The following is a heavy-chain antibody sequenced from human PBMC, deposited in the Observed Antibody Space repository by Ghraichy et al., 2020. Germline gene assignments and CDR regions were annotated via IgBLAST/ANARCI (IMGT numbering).Heavy chain of an antibody. V-gene: IGHV3-21*01. D-gene: IGHD1-1*01. CDR1: GFTFSSYS. J-gene: IGHJ4*02. Sequence: GGSLRLSCAASGFTFSSYSMNWVRQAPGKGLEWVSSISSSSSYIYYADSVKGRFTISRDNAKNSLYLQMNSLRAEDTAVYYCARDYLAGYGAVPAYWGQGTLVTVSS. CDR3: ARDYLAGYGAVPAY. CDR2: ISSSSSYI.